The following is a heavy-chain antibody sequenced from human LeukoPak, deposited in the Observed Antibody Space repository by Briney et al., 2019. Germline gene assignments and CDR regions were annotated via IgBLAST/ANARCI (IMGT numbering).Heavy chain of an antibody. J-gene: IGHJ3*02. D-gene: IGHD3-10*01. V-gene: IGHV3-30*04. CDR2: ISYDGSNK. CDR1: GFTFSSYA. CDR3: AKDNTPHMVRGVIISHAFDI. Sequence: GGSLRLSCAASGFTFSSYAMHWVRQAPGKGLEWVAVISYDGSNKYSADSVKGRFTISRDNSKNTLYLQMNSLRAEDTAVYYCAKDNTPHMVRGVIISHAFDIWGQGTMVTVSS.